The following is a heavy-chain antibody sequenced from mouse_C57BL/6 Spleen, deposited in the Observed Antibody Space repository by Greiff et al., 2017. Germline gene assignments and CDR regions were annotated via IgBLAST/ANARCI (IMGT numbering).Heavy chain of an antibody. J-gene: IGHJ4*01. Sequence: QVQLQQPGAELVRPGTSVKLSCKASGYTFTSYWMHWVKQRPGQGLEWIGVIDPSDSYTNYNQKFKGKATLTVYTSSSTAYMQLSSLTSEDSAFYYCARSGDYDCAYAMDYWGQGTSVTVSS. V-gene: IGHV1-59*01. D-gene: IGHD2-4*01. CDR3: ARSGDYDCAYAMDY. CDR1: GYTFTSYW. CDR2: IDPSDSYT.